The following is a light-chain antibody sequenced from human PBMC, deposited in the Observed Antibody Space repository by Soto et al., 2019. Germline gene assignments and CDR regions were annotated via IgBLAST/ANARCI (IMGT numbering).Light chain of an antibody. Sequence: DIPMTQSPSTLSASVGDRVSITCRASLSVSSWLAWYQQKAGKAPKLLIYKASSLESGVPSRFSGSGSGTGFSLTITGLQPDDFETHYCQQYDSYSWTFGKGTKVAIK. CDR1: LSVSSW. CDR3: QQYDSYSWT. J-gene: IGKJ1*01. CDR2: KAS. V-gene: IGKV1-5*03.